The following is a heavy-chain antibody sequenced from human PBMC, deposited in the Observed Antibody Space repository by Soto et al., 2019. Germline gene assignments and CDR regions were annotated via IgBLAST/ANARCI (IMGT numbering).Heavy chain of an antibody. D-gene: IGHD2-2*01. Sequence: GGSLRLSCAASGFTFSSYGMHWVRQAPGKGLEWVAVIWYDGSNKYYADSVKGRFTISRDNSKNTLYLQMNSLRAEDTAVYYCARDLVVVPAHSLKSYMDVWGKGTTVTVSS. J-gene: IGHJ6*03. CDR3: ARDLVVVPAHSLKSYMDV. CDR1: GFTFSSYG. V-gene: IGHV3-33*01. CDR2: IWYDGSNK.